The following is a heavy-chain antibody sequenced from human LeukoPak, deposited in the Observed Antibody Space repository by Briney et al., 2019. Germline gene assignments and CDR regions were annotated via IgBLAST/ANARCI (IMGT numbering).Heavy chain of an antibody. CDR3: ARDRPYYYDSSGYPNDAFDI. J-gene: IGHJ3*02. CDR1: GGSISSYY. Sequence: SETLSRTCTVSGGSISSYYWSWIRQPAGKGLEWIGRIYTSGSTNYNPSLKSRVTMSVDTSKNQFSLKLSSVTAADTAVYYCARDRPYYYDSSGYPNDAFDIWGQGTMVTVSS. D-gene: IGHD3-22*01. CDR2: IYTSGST. V-gene: IGHV4-4*07.